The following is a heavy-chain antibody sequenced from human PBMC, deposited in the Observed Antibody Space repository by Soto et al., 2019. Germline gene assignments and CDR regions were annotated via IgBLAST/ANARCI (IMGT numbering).Heavy chain of an antibody. CDR1: GFIFSDSW. D-gene: IGHD2-21*01. CDR2: IKKDGSTR. V-gene: IGHV3-7*02. J-gene: IGHJ4*02. Sequence: EVQLVESGGPLVQPGGSLRLSCAGSGFIFSDSWMGWVRQAPGKGLEWVANIKKDGSTRYYVGSVAGRFTVSRDNAKNSLYLQMDNLRAQDTAVYYCVRHGDWVFDFWGQGTLVSVSS. CDR3: VRHGDWVFDF.